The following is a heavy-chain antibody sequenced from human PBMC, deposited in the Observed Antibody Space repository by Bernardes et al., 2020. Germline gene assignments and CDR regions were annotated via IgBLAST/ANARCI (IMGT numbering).Heavy chain of an antibody. V-gene: IGHV3-7*03. CDR2: IKRDGSET. CDR3: ARSAGMDV. CDR1: GSDFSDYW. Sequence: GGSLRLSCAGSGSDFSDYWMTWVRPAPGMGLEWVANIKRDGSETYYVDSVKGRFTISRDNAKNLVFLQMNSLRAGDTAVFYCARSAGMDVWGQGTMVTVSS. J-gene: IGHJ6*02.